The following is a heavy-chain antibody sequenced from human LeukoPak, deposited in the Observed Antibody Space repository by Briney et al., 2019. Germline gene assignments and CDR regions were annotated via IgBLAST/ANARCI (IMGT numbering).Heavy chain of an antibody. CDR2: IIPIFGTA. CDR1: GGTFSSYA. Sequence: ASAKVSCKASGGTFSSYAISWVRQAPGQGLEWMGGIIPIFGTANYAQKFQGRVTITTDESTSTAYMELSSLRSEDTAVYYCAIGAGDWPYYYFDYWGQGTLVTVSS. CDR3: AIGAGDWPYYYFDY. D-gene: IGHD3-16*01. V-gene: IGHV1-69*05. J-gene: IGHJ4*02.